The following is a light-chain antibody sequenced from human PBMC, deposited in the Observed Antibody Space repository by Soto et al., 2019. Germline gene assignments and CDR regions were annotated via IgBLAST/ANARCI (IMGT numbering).Light chain of an antibody. J-gene: IGKJ1*01. Sequence: VQMTQSASTLSASVGNSVTIVCRASQSISTSLAWYQQTPGKAPNLLISGASSLESGVPSRFSGSASGTESTLTISYLKPDDFASYYCQQYYTYSTFGLGTKVDIK. CDR2: GAS. V-gene: IGKV1-5*02. CDR3: QQYYTYST. CDR1: QSISTS.